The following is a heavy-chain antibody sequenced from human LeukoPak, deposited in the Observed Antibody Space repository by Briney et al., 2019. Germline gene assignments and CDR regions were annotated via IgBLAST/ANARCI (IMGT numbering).Heavy chain of an antibody. D-gene: IGHD6-19*01. Sequence: SETLSLTCTVSGGSISSSSYYWGWIRQPPGKGLEWIGSIYYSGSTYYNPSLKSRVTMSVDTSKNQFSLKLSSVTAADTAVYYCAADSSGSDYWGQGTLVTVSS. CDR3: AADSSGSDY. CDR1: GGSISSSSYY. V-gene: IGHV4-39*07. J-gene: IGHJ4*02. CDR2: IYYSGST.